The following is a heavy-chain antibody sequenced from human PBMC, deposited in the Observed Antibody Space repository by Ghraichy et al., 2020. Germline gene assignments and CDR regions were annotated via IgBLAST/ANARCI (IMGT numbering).Heavy chain of an antibody. D-gene: IGHD6-13*01. J-gene: IGHJ4*02. V-gene: IGHV3-64D*06. Sequence: WGSLRLSCSASGFSFGSYSMHWVRQAPGKGLQYVSTLSSNGNSTYYVDSVKGRFTISRDISKNTLYLQMSSLRAEDTAIYYCVKEKFTSGWFFDYWGQGTVVTVAS. CDR2: LSSNGNST. CDR1: GFSFGSYS. CDR3: VKEKFTSGWFFDY.